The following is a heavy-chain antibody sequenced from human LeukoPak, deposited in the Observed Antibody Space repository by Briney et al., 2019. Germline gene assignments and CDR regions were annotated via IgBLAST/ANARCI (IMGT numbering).Heavy chain of an antibody. Sequence: PGRSLRLSCAASGFTFDDYAMHWVRQAPGKGPEWVSGISWNSGSIGYADSVKGRFTISRDNAKNSLYLQMNSLRAEDTALYYCAKDWDSSGYLRFWFDYWGQGTLVTVSS. V-gene: IGHV3-9*01. CDR1: GFTFDDYA. CDR2: ISWNSGSI. J-gene: IGHJ4*01. D-gene: IGHD3-22*01. CDR3: AKDWDSSGYLRFWFDY.